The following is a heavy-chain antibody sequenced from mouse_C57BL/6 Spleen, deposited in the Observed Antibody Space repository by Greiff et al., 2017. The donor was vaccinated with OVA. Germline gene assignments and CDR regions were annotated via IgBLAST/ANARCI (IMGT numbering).Heavy chain of an antibody. CDR2: IDPEDGDT. D-gene: IGHD1-1*01. V-gene: IGHV14-1*01. CDR1: GFNIKDYY. CDR3: TTVPGDDGSSYGCAY. J-gene: IGHJ3*01. Sequence: EVMLVESGAELVRPGASVKLSCTASGFNIKDYYMHWVKQRPEQGLEWIGRIDPEDGDTEYAPKFQGKATMTAETSSNTAYLQLSSLTSEDTAVYYCTTVPGDDGSSYGCAYWGQGTLVTVSA.